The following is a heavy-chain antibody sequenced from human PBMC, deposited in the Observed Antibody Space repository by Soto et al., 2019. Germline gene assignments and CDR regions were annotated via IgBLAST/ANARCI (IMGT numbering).Heavy chain of an antibody. CDR2: IIPILGIA. CDR3: ARVGAAAGFDY. CDR1: GGTFSSYA. J-gene: IGHJ4*02. V-gene: IGHV1-69*10. Sequence: ASVKVSCKASGGTFSSYAISWVRQAPGQGLEWMGGIIPILGIANYAQKFQGRVTITADKSTSTAYMELSSLRSEDTAVYYCARVGAAAGFDYWGQGTLVTVSS. D-gene: IGHD6-13*01.